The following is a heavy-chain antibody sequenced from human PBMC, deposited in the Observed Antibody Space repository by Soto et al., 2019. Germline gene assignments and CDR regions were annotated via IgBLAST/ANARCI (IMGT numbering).Heavy chain of an antibody. V-gene: IGHV1-18*01. CDR2: ISAYNGNT. Sequence: QVQLVQSGAEVKKPGASVKVSCKASGYTFTSYGISWVRQAPGQGLEWMGWISAYNGNTNYAQKLQARVTITTDPSPSTAKRDLRALGLAATALFSLPESGPMPDWGQGTRSTVP. D-gene: IGHD2-2*01. CDR3: PESGPMPD. CDR1: GYTFTSYG. J-gene: IGHJ4*02.